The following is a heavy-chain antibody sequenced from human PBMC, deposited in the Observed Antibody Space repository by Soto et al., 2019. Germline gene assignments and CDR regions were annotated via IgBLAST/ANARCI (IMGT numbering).Heavy chain of an antibody. D-gene: IGHD3-3*01. Sequence: QVHLQESGPGLVEPSQTLSLTCTVSGGSVSSGDYYWSWIRQSPGGGLEWIGHIYNNGATYSNPSLNSRVTISVDTSKSQFFLNLNSVTAADTAIYYCARGPSADKVDYWGRGALIPVSS. CDR3: ARGPSADKVDY. CDR2: IYNNGAT. V-gene: IGHV4-30-4*01. J-gene: IGHJ4*02. CDR1: GGSVSSGDYY.